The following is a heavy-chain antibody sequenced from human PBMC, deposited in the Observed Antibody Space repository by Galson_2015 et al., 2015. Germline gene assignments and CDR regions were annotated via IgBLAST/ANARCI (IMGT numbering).Heavy chain of an antibody. CDR1: GYNFKNYA. CDR2: INTNTGNP. J-gene: IGHJ4*02. Sequence: SVKVSCKASGYNFKNYAMNWVRQAPGQGLEWMGWINTNTGNPTYAQGFTGRFVFSLDTSVTTAYLQISSLKAEDIAVYYCATEVARQWLVPDYWGQGTLITVSS. CDR3: ATEVARQWLVPDY. D-gene: IGHD6-19*01. V-gene: IGHV7-4-1*02.